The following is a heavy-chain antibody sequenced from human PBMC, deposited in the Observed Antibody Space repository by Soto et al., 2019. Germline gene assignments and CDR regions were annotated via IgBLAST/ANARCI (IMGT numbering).Heavy chain of an antibody. V-gene: IGHV1-8*02. CDR3: ARGTRRYCSSTSCLGPLYGMDV. CDR2: INPETGGT. Sequence: ASVKVSCKASGYTFTGYYVHWVREAPGQGLEWMGWINPETGGTSYAQKFQGRVTMTRNTSISTAYMELSSLRSEDTAVYYCARGTRRYCSSTSCLGPLYGMDVWGQGTTVTVSS. D-gene: IGHD2-2*01. J-gene: IGHJ6*02. CDR1: GYTFTGYY.